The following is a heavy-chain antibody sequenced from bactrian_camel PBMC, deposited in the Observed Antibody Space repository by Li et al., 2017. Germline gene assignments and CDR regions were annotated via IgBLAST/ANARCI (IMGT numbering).Heavy chain of an antibody. CDR1: GFTYERYA. CDR2: IDSGGST. CDR3: AAERSRFYWCRPGTDAGYRH. D-gene: IGHD5*01. J-gene: IGHJ4*01. V-gene: IGHV3S42*01. Sequence: DVQLVESGGGPVQPGGSLRLSCAVSGFTYERYAMGWFRQSPGKEREGVAVIDSGGSTSYADSVKGRFTISLDNAKNTLYLQMNSLKPEDTAMYYCAAERSRFYWCRPGTDAGYRHWGQGTQVTVS.